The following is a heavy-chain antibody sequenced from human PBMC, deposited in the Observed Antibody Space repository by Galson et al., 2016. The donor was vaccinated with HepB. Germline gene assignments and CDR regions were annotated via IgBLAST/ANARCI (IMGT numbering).Heavy chain of an antibody. D-gene: IGHD2-2*01. CDR2: IDSAGDT. CDR3: ARALLGGGAGGSDTVAVPSAMDH. J-gene: IGHJ4*02. CDR1: GFIFSDYD. Sequence: SLRLSCAASGFIFSDYDMRWVRQVTGKSLEWVSAIDSAGDTFYPGSVKGRFTISRENAKNSLYLQMNGLRAGDTAVYYCARALLGGGAGGSDTVAVPSAMDHWGQGTLVTVSS. V-gene: IGHV3-13*01.